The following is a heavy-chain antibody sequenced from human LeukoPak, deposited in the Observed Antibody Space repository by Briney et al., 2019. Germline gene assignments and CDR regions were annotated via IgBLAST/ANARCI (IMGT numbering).Heavy chain of an antibody. V-gene: IGHV3-30-3*01. J-gene: IGHJ4*02. CDR3: VGGSPGKYYFDY. CDR2: ISYDGSNK. CDR1: GFTFSSYA. Sequence: PGGSLRLSCAASGFTFSSYAMHGLRQAPGKGLEWVAVISYDGSNKYYADSVKGRFTISRDNSKNTLYLQMNSLRAEDTAVYYCVGGSPGKYYFDYWGQGTLVTVSS. D-gene: IGHD1-26*01.